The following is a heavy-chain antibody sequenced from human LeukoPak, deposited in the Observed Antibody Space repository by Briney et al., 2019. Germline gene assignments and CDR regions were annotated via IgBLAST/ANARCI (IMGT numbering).Heavy chain of an antibody. J-gene: IGHJ4*02. V-gene: IGHV4-59*08. CDR1: GGSISSYY. Sequence: SETLSLTCTVSGGSISSYYWSWIRQPPGKGLEWIGYIYYSGSTNYNPSFKSRVTISVDTSKNQFSLKLSSVTAADTAVYYCARVGYCSGGSCYSSGQLDYWGQGTLVTVSS. CDR2: IYYSGST. D-gene: IGHD2-15*01. CDR3: ARVGYCSGGSCYSSGQLDY.